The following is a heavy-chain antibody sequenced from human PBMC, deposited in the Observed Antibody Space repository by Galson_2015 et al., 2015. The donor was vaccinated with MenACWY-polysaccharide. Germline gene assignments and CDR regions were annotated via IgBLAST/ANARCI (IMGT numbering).Heavy chain of an antibody. CDR3: ARGAPENKGSSGCYMSS. Sequence: SLRLSCAASGFTFSSYGMHWVRQAPGKGLEWVAVIWYDGSNKYYADSVKGRFTISRDNSKNTLYLQMNSLRAEETAVYYCARGAPENKGSSGCYMSSWGQGTLVTVSS. CDR2: IWYDGSNK. CDR1: GFTFSSYG. J-gene: IGHJ4*02. V-gene: IGHV3-33*01. D-gene: IGHD6-19*01.